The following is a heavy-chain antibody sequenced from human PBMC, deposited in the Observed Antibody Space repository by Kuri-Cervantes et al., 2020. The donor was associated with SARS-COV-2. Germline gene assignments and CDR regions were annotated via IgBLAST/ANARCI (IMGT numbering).Heavy chain of an antibody. Sequence: GESLKISCAASGITFSNHGMSWVRQAPGKGLEWLSGISASGASTDYAASVKGRFTISRDNSKNTLYLQMNSLRVEDTAVYYYARDGDFWSGYSEGYCSGGSCYPGDWGQGTLVTVSS. V-gene: IGHV3-23*01. D-gene: IGHD2-15*01. CDR2: ISASGAST. CDR1: GITFSNHG. J-gene: IGHJ4*02. CDR3: ARDGDFWSGYSEGYCSGGSCYPGD.